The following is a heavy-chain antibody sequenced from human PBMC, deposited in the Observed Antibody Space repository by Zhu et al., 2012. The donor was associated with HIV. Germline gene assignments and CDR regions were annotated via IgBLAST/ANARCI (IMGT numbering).Heavy chain of an antibody. D-gene: IGHD6-19*01. V-gene: IGHV4-39*01. Sequence: QVQLQESGPGLAKPSGTLSLTCTVSGDSISRGDYHWAWIRQSPGKGLEWIASVFQTGSTHYNPSLESRVTISVDTSRNQFSLELRSVTAADTAVYYCARQKGQWLWSFDMWGQGTMGHRLF. CDR1: GDSISRGDYH. CDR2: VFQTGST. CDR3: ARQKGQWLWSFDM. J-gene: IGHJ3*02.